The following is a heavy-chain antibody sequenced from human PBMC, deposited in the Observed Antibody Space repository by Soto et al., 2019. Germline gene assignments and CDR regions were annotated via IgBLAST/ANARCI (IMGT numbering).Heavy chain of an antibody. J-gene: IGHJ4*02. CDR3: ATLWFGEGNY. D-gene: IGHD3-10*01. Sequence: QLQLQESGPGLVKPSETLSLTCTVSGGSISSSSYYWGWIRQPPGKGLEWIGSIYYSGSTYYNPSLKSRVTISVDTSKNQLSLKLSSVTAAYPAVYYCATLWFGEGNYWGQGTLVTVSS. CDR2: IYYSGST. V-gene: IGHV4-39*01. CDR1: GGSISSSSYY.